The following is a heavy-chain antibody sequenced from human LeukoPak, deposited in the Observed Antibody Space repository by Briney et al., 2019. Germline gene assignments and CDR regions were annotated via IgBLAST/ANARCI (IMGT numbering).Heavy chain of an antibody. D-gene: IGHD2-2*01. J-gene: IGHJ6*03. CDR3: VRDFEVPAAAPDYYYFYYMDV. V-gene: IGHV3-48*04. CDR2: ISSGGTTI. CDR1: GFTFSVYG. Sequence: PWGSLRLSCAVSGFTFSVYGMNWVRQAPGKGLEWLSHISSGGTTIYYADSVKGRFTVSRDNVENSLFLQMNSLRVDDTAVYHCVRDFEVPAAAPDYYYFYYMDVWGTGTTVTVSS.